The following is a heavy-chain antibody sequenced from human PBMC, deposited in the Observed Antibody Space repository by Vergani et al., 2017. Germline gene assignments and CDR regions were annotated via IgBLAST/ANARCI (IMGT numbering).Heavy chain of an antibody. Sequence: EVQLVESGGGLVQPGGSLRLSCAASGFTFSSYSMNWVRQAPGKGLEWVSYISSSSSTIYYADSVKGRFTISRDNAKNSLYLKMNSLRAEDTAVYYCARDRREPSYYYYGMDVWGQGTTVTVSS. CDR2: ISSSSSTI. CDR3: ARDRREPSYYYYGMDV. D-gene: IGHD1-26*01. V-gene: IGHV3-48*01. CDR1: GFTFSSYS. J-gene: IGHJ6*02.